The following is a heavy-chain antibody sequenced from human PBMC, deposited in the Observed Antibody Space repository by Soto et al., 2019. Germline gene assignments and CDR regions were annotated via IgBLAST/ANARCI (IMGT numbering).Heavy chain of an antibody. V-gene: IGHV5-51*01. CDR3: ARRGARRYYDSSGYYY. Sequence: EVQLVQSGAEVKKPGESLKISCKGSGYSFTSYWIGWVRQMPGKGLEWMGIIYPGDSDTRYSPSFQGQVTISADKSISTAYLQWSSLKASDTAIYYCARRGARRYYDSSGYYYWGQGTLDTVSS. CDR1: GYSFTSYW. D-gene: IGHD3-22*01. J-gene: IGHJ4*02. CDR2: IYPGDSDT.